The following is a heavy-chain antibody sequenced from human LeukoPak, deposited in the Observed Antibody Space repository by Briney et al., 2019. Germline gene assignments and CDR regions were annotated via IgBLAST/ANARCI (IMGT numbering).Heavy chain of an antibody. CDR3: AKDLNWIYYYYGMDV. Sequence: GGSLRLSCAAPGFTFSSYAMNWVRQAPGKGLEWVSAVSGSGGSTYYAESVKGRFTISRDNPKNTLYLQMNSLRAEDTAVYYCAKDLNWIYYYYGMDVWGQGTTVTVSS. V-gene: IGHV3-23*01. CDR2: VSGSGGST. CDR1: GFTFSSYA. J-gene: IGHJ6*02. D-gene: IGHD1-1*01.